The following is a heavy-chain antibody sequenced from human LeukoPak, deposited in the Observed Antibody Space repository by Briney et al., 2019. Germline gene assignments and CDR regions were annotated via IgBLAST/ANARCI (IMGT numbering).Heavy chain of an antibody. J-gene: IGHJ4*02. CDR3: ARASTSYSSSWYGAYYFDY. V-gene: IGHV4-59*08. D-gene: IGHD6-13*01. Sequence: SETLSLTCTVSGGSISSYYWSWIRQPPGKGLEWIGYIYYSGSTNYNPSLKSRVTISVDTSKNQFSLKLSSVTAADTAVYYCARASTSYSSSWYGAYYFDYWGQGTLVTVSS. CDR1: GGSISSYY. CDR2: IYYSGST.